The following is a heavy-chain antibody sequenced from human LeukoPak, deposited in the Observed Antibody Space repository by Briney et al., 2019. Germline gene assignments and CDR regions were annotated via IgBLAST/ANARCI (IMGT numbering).Heavy chain of an antibody. CDR3: AKGIRPLLHDAFDI. Sequence: GGSLRLSCAASGFTFSTYAMSWVRQAPGRGLEWVSTITGSGGSTFYADSVKGRFTISRDISKNTLYLQMNSLRAEDTAVYYCAKGIRPLLHDAFDIWGQGTMVTVSS. D-gene: IGHD2-15*01. J-gene: IGHJ3*02. V-gene: IGHV3-23*01. CDR1: GFTFSTYA. CDR2: ITGSGGST.